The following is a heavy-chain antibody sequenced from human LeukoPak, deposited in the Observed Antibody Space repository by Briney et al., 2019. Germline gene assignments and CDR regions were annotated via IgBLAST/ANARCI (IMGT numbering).Heavy chain of an antibody. CDR3: AREMADLRATDAFDI. J-gene: IGHJ3*02. D-gene: IGHD5-24*01. V-gene: IGHV4-34*01. Sequence: SETLSLTCAVYGGSFSGYYWSWLRQPPGKGLEWIGEINHSGSTNYNPSLKSRVTISVDTSKNQFSLKLSSVTAADTAVYYCAREMADLRATDAFDIWGQGTMVTVSS. CDR2: INHSGST. CDR1: GGSFSGYY.